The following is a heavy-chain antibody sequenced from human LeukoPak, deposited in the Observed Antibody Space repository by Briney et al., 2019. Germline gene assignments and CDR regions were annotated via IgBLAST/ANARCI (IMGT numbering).Heavy chain of an antibody. CDR1: GSSIRTYTH. Sequence: SETLSLTCTVSGSSIRTYTHWGWIRQPPGKGLEWIASIHHTGNTYYNPSLESRVTISIDTSKNQFSLKMSSVTAADTAFYFCVNSGSNYEAVSWGQGTLVIVSS. CDR3: VNSGSNYEAVS. CDR2: IHHTGNT. D-gene: IGHD5-18*01. J-gene: IGHJ5*02. V-gene: IGHV4-38-2*02.